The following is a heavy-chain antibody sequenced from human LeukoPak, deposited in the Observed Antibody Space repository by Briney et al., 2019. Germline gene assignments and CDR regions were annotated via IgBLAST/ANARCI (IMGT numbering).Heavy chain of an antibody. CDR1: GFTVGSIH. D-gene: IGHD3-22*01. CDR2: TYTGGNS. Sequence: GGSLRLSCAASGFTVGSIHMVWVRQAPGKGLEWVSVTYTGGNSYYADSVKGRFIISRDISKNTLYLQMNGLRAEDSALYYCARGGRGSAAVVAPRSFDIWGQGTMVTVSS. J-gene: IGHJ3*02. CDR3: ARGGRGSAAVVAPRSFDI. V-gene: IGHV3-53*01.